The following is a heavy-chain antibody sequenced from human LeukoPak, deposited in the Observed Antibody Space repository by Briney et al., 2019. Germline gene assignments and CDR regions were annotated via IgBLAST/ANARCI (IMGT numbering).Heavy chain of an antibody. D-gene: IGHD6-19*01. CDR3: ARDRGGDTSAWYGLDC. Sequence: GGSLRLSCAVSGFTVSTNYMSWVRQAPGKGLEWVAIIYSGGTTYYADSVKGRFTIFKDNSKNTVSLQINSLRGEDTAVYYCARDRGGDTSAWYGLDCWGQGTLVTVSS. CDR1: GFTVSTNY. J-gene: IGHJ4*02. CDR2: IYSGGTT. V-gene: IGHV3-66*01.